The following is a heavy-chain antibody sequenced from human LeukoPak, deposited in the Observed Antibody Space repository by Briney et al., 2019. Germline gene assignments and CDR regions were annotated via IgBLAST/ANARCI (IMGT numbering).Heavy chain of an antibody. J-gene: IGHJ5*01. CDR2: ISAYRGYT. V-gene: IGHV1-18*01. Sequence: ASVKVSCKASGYTFSSHGISWVRQAPGQGLEWMGWISAYRGYTNYAQKFQGRITMTTDTSTNTVYMELRSLRSDDTAVYYCARGSVIYCSSASCYSWFDSWGQGTLVTVSS. CDR1: GYTFSSHG. D-gene: IGHD2-2*01. CDR3: ARGSVIYCSSASCYSWFDS.